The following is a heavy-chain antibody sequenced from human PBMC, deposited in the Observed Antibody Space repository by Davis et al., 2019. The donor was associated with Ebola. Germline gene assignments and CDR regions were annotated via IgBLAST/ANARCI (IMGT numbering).Heavy chain of an antibody. J-gene: IGHJ2*01. CDR2: VDPEGSDK. Sequence: PGGSLRLSCADSGFAFRSYWMSWVRQVPGKGLEWVANVDPEGSDKYYVDSVKGRLTISRDNAKNSLYLQMNSLRAEDTAIYYCARIFPFCYHSGSCARPPNWYFDLWGRGTLVTVSS. D-gene: IGHD3-10*01. V-gene: IGHV3-7*01. CDR3: ARIFPFCYHSGSCARPPNWYFDL. CDR1: GFAFRSYW.